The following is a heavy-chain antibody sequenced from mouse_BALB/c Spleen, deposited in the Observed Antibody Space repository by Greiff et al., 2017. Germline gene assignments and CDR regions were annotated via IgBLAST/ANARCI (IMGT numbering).Heavy chain of an antibody. CDR3: AREGYYGLDY. J-gene: IGHJ2*01. D-gene: IGHD1-1*01. CDR2: IRNKANGYTT. Sequence: EVKLVESGGGLVQPGGSLRLSCATSGFTFTDYYMSWVRQPPGKALEWLGFIRNKANGYTTEYSASVKGRFTISRDNSQSILYLQMNTLRAEDSATYYCAREGYYGLDYWGQGTTLTVSS. V-gene: IGHV7-3*02. CDR1: GFTFTDYY.